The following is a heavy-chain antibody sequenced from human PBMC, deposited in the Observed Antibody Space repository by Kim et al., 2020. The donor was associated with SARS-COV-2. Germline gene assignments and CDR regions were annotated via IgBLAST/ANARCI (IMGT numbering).Heavy chain of an antibody. CDR3: ASTRGGDYGDYTFDY. Sequence: GGSLRLSCAASGFTFSSYSMNWVRQAPGKGLEWVASISSSSSYIYYADSVKGRFTISRDNAKNSLYLQMNSLRAEDTAVYYCASTRGGDYGDYTFDYWGQGTLVTVSS. J-gene: IGHJ4*02. CDR1: GFTFSSYS. V-gene: IGHV3-21*01. D-gene: IGHD4-17*01. CDR2: ISSSSSYI.